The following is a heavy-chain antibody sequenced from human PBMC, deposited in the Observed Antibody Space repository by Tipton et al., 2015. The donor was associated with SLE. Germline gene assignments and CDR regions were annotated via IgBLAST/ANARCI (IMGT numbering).Heavy chain of an antibody. Sequence: GSLRLSCAASGFTVSSNYMSWVRKAPGKGLEWVSVIYSGGSTYYADSVKGRITISRHNSKNTLYLQMNSLRAEDTAVYYCARARLGFAFDIWGKGTMVPGSS. CDR1: GFTVSSNY. V-gene: IGHV3-53*04. CDR3: ARARLGFAFDI. D-gene: IGHD6-19*01. J-gene: IGHJ3*02. CDR2: IYSGGST.